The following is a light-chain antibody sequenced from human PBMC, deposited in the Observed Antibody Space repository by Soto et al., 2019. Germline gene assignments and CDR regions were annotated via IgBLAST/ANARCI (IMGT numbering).Light chain of an antibody. CDR2: NIF. CDR3: QMYDVSPT. V-gene: IGKV3-20*01. Sequence: ELVLTQSPGTLSLSPGERATLSCRASQTITNIHLAWFQQKPGQSPRLLTYNIFTRATGVPDRISGSGSGTDFTLTISRLEPEESAVDYCQMYDVSPTFGGGTKVDI. J-gene: IGKJ4*01. CDR1: QTITNIH.